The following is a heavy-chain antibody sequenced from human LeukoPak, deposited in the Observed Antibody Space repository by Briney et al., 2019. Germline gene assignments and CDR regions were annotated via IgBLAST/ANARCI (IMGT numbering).Heavy chain of an antibody. J-gene: IGHJ4*02. CDR1: GGSISSSSYY. D-gene: IGHD3-10*01. Sequence: SETLSLTCTVSGGSISSSSYYWGWIRQPPGKGLEWIGSIYYSGSTYYNPSLKSRVTISVDTSKNQVSLKLSSVTAADTAVYYCARRRGGGRVVFDYWGQGTLVTVSS. CDR3: ARRRGGGRVVFDY. V-gene: IGHV4-39*07. CDR2: IYYSGST.